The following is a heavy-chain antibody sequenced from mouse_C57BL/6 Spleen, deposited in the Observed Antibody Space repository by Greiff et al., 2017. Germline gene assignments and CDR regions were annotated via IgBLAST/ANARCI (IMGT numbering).Heavy chain of an antibody. D-gene: IGHD3-1*01. CDR2: IYPGDGDT. J-gene: IGHJ2*01. V-gene: IGHV1-82*01. CDR1: GYAFSSSW. CDR3: ARSGGFDY. Sequence: QVQLQQSGPELVKPGASVKISCKASGYAFSSSWMNWVKQRPGKGLEWIGRIYPGDGDTNYNGKFKGKATLTADKSSSTAYMQLSSLTSEDSAVYFCARSGGFDYWGKGTTLTVSS.